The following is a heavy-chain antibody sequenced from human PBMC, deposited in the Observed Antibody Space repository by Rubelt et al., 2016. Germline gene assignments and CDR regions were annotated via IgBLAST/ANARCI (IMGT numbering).Heavy chain of an antibody. CDR1: GGTFSSYA. Sequence: QVQLVQSGAEVKKPGSSVKVSCKASGGTFSSYAISWVRQAPGQGLEWMGRIIPILGIANYAQKFQGRVTITADKSTSAAYMELSSLRSEDTAVYYCAIDPNYAIPEVYNYWGQGTLVTVSS. CDR3: AIDPNYAIPEVYNY. J-gene: IGHJ4*02. CDR2: IIPILGIA. D-gene: IGHD1-7*01. V-gene: IGHV1-69*04.